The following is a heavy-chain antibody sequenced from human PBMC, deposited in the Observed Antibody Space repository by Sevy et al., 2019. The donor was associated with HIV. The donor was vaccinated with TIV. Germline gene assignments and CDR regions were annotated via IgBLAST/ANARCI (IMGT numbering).Heavy chain of an antibody. Sequence: GGCLRLSCAASGFTFSSYAMSWVRQPPGKGLEWVATFSFGCGKINYADSVKGRFTFSRDNSKNTLFLQMNRLRAEDTAVHYCAREGCSRPHDYWGQGTLVTVSS. J-gene: IGHJ4*02. V-gene: IGHV3-23*01. CDR2: FSFGCGKI. D-gene: IGHD2-2*01. CDR1: GFTFSSYA. CDR3: AREGCSRPHDY.